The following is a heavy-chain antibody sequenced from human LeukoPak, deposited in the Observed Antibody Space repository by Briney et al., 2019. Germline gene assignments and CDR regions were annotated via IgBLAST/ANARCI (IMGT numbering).Heavy chain of an antibody. J-gene: IGHJ4*02. V-gene: IGHV4-61*01. D-gene: IGHD2-2*01. CDR1: GGSVSSGSYY. CDR2: IYYSGST. Sequence: SETLSLTCTVSGGSVSSGSYYWSWIRQPPGKGLEWIGYIYYSGSTNYNPSLKSRVTISVDTSKNQFSLKLSSVTAADTAVYYCAREENAVFDYWGQGTLVTVSS. CDR3: AREENAVFDY.